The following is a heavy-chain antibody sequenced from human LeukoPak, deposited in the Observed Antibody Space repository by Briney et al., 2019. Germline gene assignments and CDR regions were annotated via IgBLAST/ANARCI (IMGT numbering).Heavy chain of an antibody. J-gene: IGHJ2*01. Sequence: SETLSLTCTVSGGSISSYYWSWIRQPSGKGLEWSGSIFYSGSTYYNPSLKSRVTISVDTSKNQFSLKLTSVTAADTAVYYCARLRGAGSWYFDLWGRGTLVTVSS. CDR3: ARLRGAGSWYFDL. CDR2: IFYSGST. D-gene: IGHD3-10*01. V-gene: IGHV4-59*12. CDR1: GGSISSYY.